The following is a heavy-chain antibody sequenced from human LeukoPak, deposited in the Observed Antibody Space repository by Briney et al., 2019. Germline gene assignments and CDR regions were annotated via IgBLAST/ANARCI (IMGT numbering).Heavy chain of an antibody. J-gene: IGHJ4*02. Sequence: PSETLSLTCAVYGGSFSGYYWSWIRQPPGKGLEWIGEISHSGSTNYNPSLKSRVTISVDTSKNQFSLKLSSVTAADTAVYYCARHGRITMVRGVITTKQNYFDYWGQGTLVTVSS. V-gene: IGHV4-34*01. D-gene: IGHD3-10*01. CDR3: ARHGRITMVRGVITTKQNYFDY. CDR2: ISHSGST. CDR1: GGSFSGYY.